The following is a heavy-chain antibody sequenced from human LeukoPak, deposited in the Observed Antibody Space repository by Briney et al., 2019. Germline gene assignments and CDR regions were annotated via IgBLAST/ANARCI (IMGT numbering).Heavy chain of an antibody. CDR1: GFTFSNYA. J-gene: IGHJ4*02. V-gene: IGHV3-30-3*01. Sequence: GGSLRLSCAASGFTFSNYAMHWVRQAPGKGLEWVAVISYDGSNKYTADSVKGRFTISRDNSKNTLYLQMNSLRAEDTAVYYCVAATAVAYYFDYWGQGTLVTVSS. D-gene: IGHD6-25*01. CDR2: ISYDGSNK. CDR3: VAATAVAYYFDY.